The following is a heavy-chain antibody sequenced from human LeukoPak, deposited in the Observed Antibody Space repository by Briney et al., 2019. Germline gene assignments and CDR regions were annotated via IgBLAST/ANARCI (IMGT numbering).Heavy chain of an antibody. CDR2: ISSSGITI. Sequence: GGSLRLSCAASGFSFSDYYMSWIRQAPGKGLEWVSYISSSGITIYYADSVKGRFTISRDNAKNSLYLQMTSLRAEDTAVYYCARVGVRAAYYYDSSAYYYLDYWGQGTLVTVSS. J-gene: IGHJ4*02. CDR1: GFSFSDYY. V-gene: IGHV3-11*04. D-gene: IGHD3-22*01. CDR3: ARVGVRAAYYYDSSAYYYLDY.